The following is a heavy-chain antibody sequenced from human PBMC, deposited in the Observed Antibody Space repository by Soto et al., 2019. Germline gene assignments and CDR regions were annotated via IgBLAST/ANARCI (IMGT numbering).Heavy chain of an antibody. CDR3: PRAPVYGGNGWLDP. Sequence: QVQLVQSGAEVKRPGASVMVSCRATGYTFKNYDINWVRQASGQVLECMGRINPNSGNTGYAQKFQGRVNMTSNTSISTAYLELSSMRSEDTAVYYCPRAPVYGGNGWLDPWGQGTLVTVSS. D-gene: IGHD2-15*01. J-gene: IGHJ5*02. CDR1: GYTFKNYD. CDR2: INPNSGNT. V-gene: IGHV1-8*01.